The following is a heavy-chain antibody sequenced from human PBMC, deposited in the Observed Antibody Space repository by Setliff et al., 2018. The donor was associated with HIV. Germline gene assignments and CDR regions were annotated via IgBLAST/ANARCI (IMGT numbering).Heavy chain of an antibody. V-gene: IGHV4-61*08. CDR1: GGSISSGGYH. CDR2: LYYTGRA. J-gene: IGHJ6*03. D-gene: IGHD3-3*01. CDR3: ARARFWSGYYTGDNYYYMDV. Sequence: PSETLSLTCSVSGGSISSGGYHWSWIRQHPGKGLEWIGCLYYTGRANYNPSLKSRLTVSVDTSKNQFSLKLSSVTAADTAVYYCARARFWSGYYTGDNYYYMDVWGKGTTVTVSS.